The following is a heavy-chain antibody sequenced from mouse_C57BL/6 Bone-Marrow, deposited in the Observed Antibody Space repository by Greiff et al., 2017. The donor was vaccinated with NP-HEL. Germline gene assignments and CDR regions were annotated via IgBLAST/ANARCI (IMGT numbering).Heavy chain of an antibody. CDR1: GFTFSSYG. J-gene: IGHJ3*01. D-gene: IGHD2-4*01. CDR2: ISSGGSYT. Sequence: EVHLVESGGDLVKPGGSLKLSCAASGFTFSSYGMSWVRQTPDKRLEWFATISSGGSYTYYPDSVKGRFTISRDNAKNTLYLQMSSLKSEDTAMYYCASPYDYDVAWFAYWGQGTLVTVSA. V-gene: IGHV5-6*01. CDR3: ASPYDYDVAWFAY.